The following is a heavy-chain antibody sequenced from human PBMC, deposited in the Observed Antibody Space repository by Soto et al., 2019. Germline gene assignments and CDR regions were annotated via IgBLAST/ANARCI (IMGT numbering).Heavy chain of an antibody. D-gene: IGHD3-3*01. CDR2: ISSSSSYT. Sequence: GSLRLSCAASGLTFSDYYMSWIRQAPGKGLEWVSYISSSSSYTNYADSVKGRFTISRDNAKNSLYLQMNSLRAEDTAVYYCARDLHDFWSGYRNYYYYGMDVWGQGTTVTVSS. CDR1: GLTFSDYY. J-gene: IGHJ6*02. CDR3: ARDLHDFWSGYRNYYYYGMDV. V-gene: IGHV3-11*06.